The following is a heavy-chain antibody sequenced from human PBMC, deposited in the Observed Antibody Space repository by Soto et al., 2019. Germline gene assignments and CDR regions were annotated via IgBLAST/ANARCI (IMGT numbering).Heavy chain of an antibody. CDR1: GFTFDDYA. CDR3: AKDIGASIAARQGGWFDP. CDR2: ISWNSGSI. Sequence: EVQLVESGGGLVQPGRSLRLSCAASGFTFDDYAMHWVRQAPGKGLEWVSGISWNSGSIGYADSVKGRFTISRDNAKNSLYLQMNSLRAEDTALYYCAKDIGASIAARQGGWFDPWGQGTLVTVSS. V-gene: IGHV3-9*01. J-gene: IGHJ5*02. D-gene: IGHD6-6*01.